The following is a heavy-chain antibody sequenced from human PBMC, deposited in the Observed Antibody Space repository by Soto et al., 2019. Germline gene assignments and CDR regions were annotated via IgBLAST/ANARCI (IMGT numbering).Heavy chain of an antibody. D-gene: IGHD3-10*01. CDR1: GFTFTSSA. CDR3: AAILVSSSGSSYFCMDV. V-gene: IGHV1-58*01. CDR2: IVVGSDNT. J-gene: IGHJ6*04. Sequence: SVKVSCKASGFTFTSSAVQWVRQARGERLEWVGWIVVGSDNTNYAQKFQERVTITRDMSTSTAYMELSSLRSEDTAVYYCAAILVSSSGSSYFCMDVLGEGITVTVYS.